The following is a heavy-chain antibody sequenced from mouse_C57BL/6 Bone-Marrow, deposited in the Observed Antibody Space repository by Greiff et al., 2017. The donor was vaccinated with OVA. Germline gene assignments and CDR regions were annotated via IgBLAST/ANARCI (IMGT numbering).Heavy chain of an antibody. J-gene: IGHJ4*01. CDR3: ARQRDYDAYYAMDY. CDR1: GFTFSDYY. D-gene: IGHD2-4*01. CDR2: ISNGGGST. V-gene: IGHV5-12*01. Sequence: EVKLVESGGGLVQPGGSLKLSCAASGFTFSDYYMSWVRQTPEKRLEWVAYISNGGGSTYYPDTVKGRFTISRDNAKNTLYLQMSRLKSEDTDMYYCARQRDYDAYYAMDYWGQGTSVTVSS.